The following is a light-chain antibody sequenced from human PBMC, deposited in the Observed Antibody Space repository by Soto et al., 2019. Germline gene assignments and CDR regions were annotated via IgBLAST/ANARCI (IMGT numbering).Light chain of an antibody. J-gene: IGKJ4*01. Sequence: DIQMTQSPSSLSASVGDRVTMTCRASQDISNYLVWYQQQPGEVPKLLIYSASTLHSGVPSRFSGSGSGTDFTLTISSLQPEDVGTYYCQRYDDAPLTFGGGTKVEIK. CDR2: SAS. CDR3: QRYDDAPLT. V-gene: IGKV1-27*01. CDR1: QDISNY.